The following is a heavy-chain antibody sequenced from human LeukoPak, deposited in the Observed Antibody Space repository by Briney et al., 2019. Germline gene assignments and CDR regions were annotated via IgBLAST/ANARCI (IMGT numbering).Heavy chain of an antibody. CDR3: ARDADTAMVIWDA. CDR2: INPKSGGT. CDR1: GYTFTAYY. V-gene: IGHV1-2*02. Sequence: ASVKVSCKTSGYTFTAYYMHWVRQAPGQRLEWMGWINPKSGGTNYAQKFQGRVTMTRDMSTSTVYMELSSLRSEDTAVYYCARDADTAMVIWDAWGQGTLVTVSS. J-gene: IGHJ4*02. D-gene: IGHD5-18*01.